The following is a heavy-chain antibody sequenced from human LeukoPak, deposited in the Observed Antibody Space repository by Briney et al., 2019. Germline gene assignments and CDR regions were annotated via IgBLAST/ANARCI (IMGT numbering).Heavy chain of an antibody. CDR3: ARSWYSSNLQNQPFFDY. CDR2: IYYSGST. Sequence: PSETLSLTCTVSGGSISSSSYYWGWIRQPPGKGLEWIGSIYYSGSTYYNPSLKSRVTISVDTSKNQFSLKLSSVTAADTAVYYCARSWYSSNLQNQPFFDYWGQGTLVTVSS. V-gene: IGHV4-39*01. CDR1: GGSISSSSYY. J-gene: IGHJ4*02. D-gene: IGHD6-13*01.